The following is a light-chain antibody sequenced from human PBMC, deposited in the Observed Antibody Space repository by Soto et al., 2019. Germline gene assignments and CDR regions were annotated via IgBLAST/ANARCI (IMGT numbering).Light chain of an antibody. J-gene: IGKJ3*01. CDR3: EEYGSSVFS. V-gene: IGKV3-20*01. Sequence: IVLTQSPGPLSLSPGDRATLFCRASQSVSSSHLRWYQQKPGQAPRLLIDAASSRATGVTARFTGSRSGTDCTLTSRRVEPEDFEVYACEEYGSSVFSFGGGTKVDIK. CDR2: AAS. CDR1: QSVSSSH.